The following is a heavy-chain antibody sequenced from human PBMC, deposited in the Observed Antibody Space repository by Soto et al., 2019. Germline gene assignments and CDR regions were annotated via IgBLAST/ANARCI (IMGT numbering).Heavy chain of an antibody. Sequence: GASVKVSCKASGFTFTGSYIYWLRQAPGQGLEWMGWIKPSNGGTNYAQKFLGRVTLTRDTSIGTVYMELNRLRSDDSAVYYCAKSGLDFWTGYNTYFDRWGRGXRVTVGS. CDR2: IKPSNGGT. D-gene: IGHD3-3*01. J-gene: IGHJ4*02. V-gene: IGHV1-2*02. CDR1: GFTFTGSY. CDR3: AKSGLDFWTGYNTYFDR.